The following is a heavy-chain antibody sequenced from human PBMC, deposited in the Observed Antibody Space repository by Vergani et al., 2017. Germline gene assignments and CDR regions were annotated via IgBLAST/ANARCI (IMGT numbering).Heavy chain of an antibody. V-gene: IGHV4-39*01. D-gene: IGHD6-19*01. J-gene: IGHJ1*01. CDR1: GVSLGSNSYY. CDR2: IYYTGTT. CDR3: TRHGRSGWAGYFQH. Sequence: QLQLQESGPGLVKPSETLSLTCTVSGVSLGSNSYYWGWLRQPPGKGLEWIGTIYYTGTTYYNEAHKSRLTISVDTSKNQFSLNLTSVTAADTAVYYCTRHGRSGWAGYFQHWGQGTLVTAS.